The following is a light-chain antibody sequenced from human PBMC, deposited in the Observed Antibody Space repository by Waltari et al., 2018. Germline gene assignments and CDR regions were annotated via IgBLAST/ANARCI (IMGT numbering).Light chain of an antibody. J-gene: IGKJ1*01. CDR2: WAS. CDR3: QQYYGSPPWT. Sequence: DIVMTQSPDSLTVSLGERATINCKSSQSILYSSNNLNYLAWYQQRPGQPPKLLIYWASTRESGVPDRCSGSRSGTDFTLTISSLQAEDVAVYYCQQYYGSPPWTFGQGTKVEIK. V-gene: IGKV4-1*01. CDR1: QSILYSSNNLNY.